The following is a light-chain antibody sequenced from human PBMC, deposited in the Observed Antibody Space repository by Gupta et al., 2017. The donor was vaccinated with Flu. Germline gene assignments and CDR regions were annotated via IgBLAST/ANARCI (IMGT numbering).Light chain of an antibody. V-gene: IGKV1-39*01. CDR3: QKQIRPSPRT. CDR1: QNINNY. CDR2: AAS. Sequence: DVKVTQSPSSLSASVGDRIAITCRASQNINNYLNWYQQKTGRAPTLLINAASNLQSGVPSRFSGGRSGTTYTPLHISREAADDAAIYYQKQIRPSPRTFGQGTRLE. J-gene: IGKJ5*01.